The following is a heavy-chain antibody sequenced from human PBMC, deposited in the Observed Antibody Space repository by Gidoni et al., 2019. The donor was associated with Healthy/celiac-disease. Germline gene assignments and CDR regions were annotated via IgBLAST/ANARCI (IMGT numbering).Heavy chain of an antibody. CDR2: INPSGGST. J-gene: IGHJ5*02. Sequence: QVQLVQSGAEVKKPGASVKVSCKASGYTFTSYYMHWVRQAPGQGLEWMGIINPSGGSTSYAQKFQGRVTMTRDTSTSTVYMELSSLRSEDTAVYYCARGSPHVTTVTTPTSEFDPWGQGTLVTVSS. CDR1: GYTFTSYY. CDR3: ARGSPHVTTVTTPTSEFDP. V-gene: IGHV1-46*01. D-gene: IGHD4-17*01.